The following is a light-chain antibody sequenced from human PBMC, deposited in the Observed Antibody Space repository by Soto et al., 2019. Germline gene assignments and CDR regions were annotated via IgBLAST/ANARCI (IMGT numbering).Light chain of an antibody. CDR3: SSYTTAYTQV. J-gene: IGLJ3*02. Sequence: QSALTQPASVSGSPGQSITISCTGTSSDVGLYDYVSWYQQHPGKVPKLIISEVTTRPLGVSDRFSGSKSGNTASLTICRLQAEDEAHYYCSSYTTAYTQVFGGGTKLTVL. CDR1: SSDVGLYDY. V-gene: IGLV2-14*01. CDR2: EVT.